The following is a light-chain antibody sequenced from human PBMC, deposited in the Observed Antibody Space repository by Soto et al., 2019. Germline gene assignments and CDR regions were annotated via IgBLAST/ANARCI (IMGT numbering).Light chain of an antibody. CDR3: QFYDSSLTGWV. Sequence: QSVLTQPPSVSGAPGHRVTISCAGSSSNIGANYAVHWYQQLPGTAPKLLIYDYNKRPSGVPDRFSGSKSGTSASLAITGLQAEDEADYYCQFYDSSLTGWVFGTGTKVTVL. V-gene: IGLV1-40*01. CDR2: DYN. CDR1: SSNIGANYA. J-gene: IGLJ1*01.